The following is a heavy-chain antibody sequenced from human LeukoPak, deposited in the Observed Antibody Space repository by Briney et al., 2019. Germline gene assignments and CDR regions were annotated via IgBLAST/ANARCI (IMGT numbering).Heavy chain of an antibody. CDR1: GYTFTGYY. J-gene: IGHJ4*02. CDR3: ARRLYCSGGSCYSGGDY. V-gene: IGHV1-2*02. Sequence: ASVKVSCKASGYTFTGYYMHWVRQAPGQGLEWMGWINPNSGGTNYAQKLQGRVTMTTDTSMSTAYMELRSLRSDDTAIYYCARRLYCSGGSCYSGGDYWGQGTLVTVSS. D-gene: IGHD2-15*01. CDR2: INPNSGGT.